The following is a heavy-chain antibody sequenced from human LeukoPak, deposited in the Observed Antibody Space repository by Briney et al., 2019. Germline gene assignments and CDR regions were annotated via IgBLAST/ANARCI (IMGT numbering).Heavy chain of an antibody. D-gene: IGHD3-22*01. CDR3: AKWDSSGYFDY. Sequence: GGSLRLSCAASGFTSSSYAMNWVRQAPGKGLEWVSTITGDGDTTYYADSVKGRFTVSRDNSKNTLYLQMNSLRAEDTAVYYCAKWDSSGYFDYWGQGTLVTVSS. CDR1: GFTSSSYA. V-gene: IGHV3-23*01. CDR2: ITGDGDTT. J-gene: IGHJ4*02.